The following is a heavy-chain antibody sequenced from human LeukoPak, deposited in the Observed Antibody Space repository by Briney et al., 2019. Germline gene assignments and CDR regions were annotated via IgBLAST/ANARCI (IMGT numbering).Heavy chain of an antibody. Sequence: GGSLRLSCAASGFTVSSKYMSWVREAPGKGLEWVSVIYNGGSTNYADYVKGRFTISRDNSKNTLYLQMDSLRADDTAVYYCARASQWLAFDYWGQGTLVSVSS. J-gene: IGHJ4*02. CDR2: IYNGGST. CDR1: GFTVSSKY. V-gene: IGHV3-66*01. CDR3: ARASQWLAFDY. D-gene: IGHD6-19*01.